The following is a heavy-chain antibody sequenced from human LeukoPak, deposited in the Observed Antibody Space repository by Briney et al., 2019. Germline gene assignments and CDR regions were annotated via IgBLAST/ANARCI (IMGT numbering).Heavy chain of an antibody. J-gene: IGHJ2*01. V-gene: IGHV3-23*01. CDR3: AKILNAMYFDL. Sequence: QPGASLRLSCAASGFTFSSHPENWLRQAPGKGLEWVSTISGTTYYGVSVKGRFSISRDDSQYMLFLQMHNLRADDTAVYYCAKILNAMYFDLWGRGTLVTVSS. D-gene: IGHD2-2*01. CDR1: GFTFSSHP. CDR2: ISGTT.